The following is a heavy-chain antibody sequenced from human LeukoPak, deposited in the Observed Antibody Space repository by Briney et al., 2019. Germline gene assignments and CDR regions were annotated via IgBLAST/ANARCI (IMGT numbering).Heavy chain of an antibody. CDR3: TRGADTDSFDY. CDR2: INPNSGGT. J-gene: IGHJ4*02. Sequence: GSVKVSCKASGYTFTGYYMHWVRQAPGQGLEWMGWINPNSGGTNYAQKFQGTVTMTRDTSISTAYMELSRLRSDDTAVYYCTRGADTDSFDYWGQGTLVTVSS. V-gene: IGHV1-2*02. CDR1: GYTFTGYY.